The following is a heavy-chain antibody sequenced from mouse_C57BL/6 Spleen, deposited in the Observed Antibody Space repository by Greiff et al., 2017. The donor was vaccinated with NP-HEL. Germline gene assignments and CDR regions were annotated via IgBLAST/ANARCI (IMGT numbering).Heavy chain of an antibody. Sequence: VQLQESGPELVKPGASVKLSCKASGYTFTSYDINWVKQRPGQGLEWIGWIYPRDGSTKYNEKFKGKATLTVDTSSSTAYMELHSLTSEDSAVYFCAPYYSNYHYYAMDYWGQGTSVTVSS. V-gene: IGHV1-85*01. D-gene: IGHD2-5*01. J-gene: IGHJ4*01. CDR2: IYPRDGST. CDR3: APYYSNYHYYAMDY. CDR1: GYTFTSYD.